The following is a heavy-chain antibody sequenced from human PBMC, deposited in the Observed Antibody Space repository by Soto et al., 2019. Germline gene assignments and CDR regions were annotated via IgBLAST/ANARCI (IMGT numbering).Heavy chain of an antibody. J-gene: IGHJ5*02. CDR2: IYYSGST. Sequence: SETLSLTCTVSGGSISSYYWSWLRQPPGKGLEWIGYIYYSGSTNYNPSLKSRVTISVDTSKNQFSLKLSSVTAADTAVYYCARHEDGDYVGENWFDPWGQGTLVTVSS. V-gene: IGHV4-59*08. D-gene: IGHD4-17*01. CDR3: ARHEDGDYVGENWFDP. CDR1: GGSISSYY.